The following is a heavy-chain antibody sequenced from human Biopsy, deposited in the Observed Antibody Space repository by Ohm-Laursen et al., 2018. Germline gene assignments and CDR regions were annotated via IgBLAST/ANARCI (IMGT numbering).Heavy chain of an antibody. Sequence: SETLSLTCTVSGGSISSDWWSWIRQTPGKGLEWIGYIYYSGSTNYNPSLRSRVTISVDRSKNQFSLELSSVTAADTAVYYCARVGAGAPSIDYFDYWGQGALVTVPS. D-gene: IGHD6-13*01. V-gene: IGHV4-59*01. CDR3: ARVGAGAPSIDYFDY. J-gene: IGHJ4*02. CDR2: IYYSGST. CDR1: GGSISSDW.